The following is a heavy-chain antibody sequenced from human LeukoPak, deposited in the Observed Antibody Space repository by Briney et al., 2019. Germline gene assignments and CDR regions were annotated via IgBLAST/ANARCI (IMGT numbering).Heavy chain of an antibody. D-gene: IGHD1-7*01. J-gene: IGHJ5*02. CDR3: ARVPNWNSVNWFDP. V-gene: IGHV3-21*01. CDR2: ISSTSSYI. Sequence: TGRSLRLSCAASGFTFSSYDMNWVRQAPGKGLEWVSSISSTSSYIYYADSVKGRFTISRDNAKNSLYLQMNSLRAEDTAVYYCARVPNWNSVNWFDPWGQGTLVTVSS. CDR1: GFTFSSYD.